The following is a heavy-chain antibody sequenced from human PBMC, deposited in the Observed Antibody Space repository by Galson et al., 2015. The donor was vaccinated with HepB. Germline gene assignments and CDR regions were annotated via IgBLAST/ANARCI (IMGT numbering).Heavy chain of an antibody. CDR2: MWFDGSKK. J-gene: IGHJ3*02. CDR3: ARYLGDYYGFDI. D-gene: IGHD2/OR15-2a*01. Sequence: AASGSTFSRHGMHWVRQAPGKGLEWVALMWFDGSKKYHAEYLKGRFTISRDNSKNMLYLQMNSLGAEDTAMYYCARYLGDYYGFDIWGQGTMVIVSS. V-gene: IGHV3-33*01. CDR1: GSTFSRHG.